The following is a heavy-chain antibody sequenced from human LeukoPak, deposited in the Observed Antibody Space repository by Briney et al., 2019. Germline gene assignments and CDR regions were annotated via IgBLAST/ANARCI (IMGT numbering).Heavy chain of an antibody. J-gene: IGHJ4*02. D-gene: IGHD5/OR15-5a*01. CDR1: GFTLSSYS. CDR2: IKEDGVEK. Sequence: GGSLRLSCAASGFTLSSYSMSWVRQAPGKGLEWVANIKEDGVEKNYVNSVKGRFTVSRDNGKNSLFLEMNSLRAEDTALYYCVRRVWLEYWGQGTPVTVSS. V-gene: IGHV3-7*04. CDR3: VRRVWLEY.